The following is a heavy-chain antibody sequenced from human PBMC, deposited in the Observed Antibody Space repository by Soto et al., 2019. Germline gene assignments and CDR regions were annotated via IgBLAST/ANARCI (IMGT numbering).Heavy chain of an antibody. CDR1: GFTFSSYW. CDR2: INSDGSST. D-gene: IGHD2-15*01. V-gene: IGHV3-74*01. J-gene: IGHJ6*02. CDR3: ARVGNYCSGGSCYYYYGMDV. Sequence: GGSLRLSCAASGFTFSSYWMHWVRQAPGKGLVWVSRINSDGSSTSYADSVKGRFTISRDNAKNTLYLQMNSLRAEDTAVYYCARVGNYCSGGSCYYYYGMDVWGQGTTVTVSS.